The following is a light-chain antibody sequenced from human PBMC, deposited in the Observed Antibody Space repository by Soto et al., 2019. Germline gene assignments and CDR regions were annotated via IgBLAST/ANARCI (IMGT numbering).Light chain of an antibody. CDR3: CSYAGRSTVI. V-gene: IGLV2-23*01. Sequence: QSDLTQPASVSGSPGQSITISCTGTRGDIGTYYLVSWYQQHPGRAPKLIIFEGNKRPSGVSNRFSASKSGNTASLAISGLQAEDEADYHCCSYAGRSTVICGGGTKLTVL. J-gene: IGLJ2*01. CDR2: EGN. CDR1: RGDIGTYYL.